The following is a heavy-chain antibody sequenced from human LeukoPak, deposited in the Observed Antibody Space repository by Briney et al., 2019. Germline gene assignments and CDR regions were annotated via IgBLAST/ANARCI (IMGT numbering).Heavy chain of an antibody. Sequence: GGSLRLSCAASGFTFSSFGFHWVRQAPGKGLEWVSVIYSGGSTYYADSVKGRFTISRDNSKNTLYLQMNSLRAEDTAVYYCARDQQRQYYYYMDVWGKGTTVTVSS. CDR3: ARDQQRQYYYYMDV. J-gene: IGHJ6*03. CDR2: IYSGGST. CDR1: GFTFSSFG. V-gene: IGHV3-53*01. D-gene: IGHD1-1*01.